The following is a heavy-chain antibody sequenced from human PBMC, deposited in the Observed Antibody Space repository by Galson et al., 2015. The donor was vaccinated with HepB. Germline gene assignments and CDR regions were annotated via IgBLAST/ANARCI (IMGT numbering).Heavy chain of an antibody. D-gene: IGHD3-10*01. CDR2: IKQDGSEK. J-gene: IGHJ4*02. V-gene: IGHV3-7*03. CDR3: ARVWGCGSGSYYFDY. Sequence: SLRLSCAASGFTFSSYWMSWVRQAPGKGLEWVANIKQDGSEKYYVDSVKGRFTISRDNAKNSLYLQMNSLRAEDTAVYYGARVWGCGSGSYYFDYWGQGTLVTVSS. CDR1: GFTFSSYW.